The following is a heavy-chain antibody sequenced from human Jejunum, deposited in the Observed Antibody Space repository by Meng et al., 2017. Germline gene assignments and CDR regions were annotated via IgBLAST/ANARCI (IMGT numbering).Heavy chain of an antibody. Sequence: GESLKISCTASGFTFGDCAMSWVRQAPGKGLEWVGFIRSKAYGGTTEYAASVKGRFTISRDDSKSMHYLQMNSLKTEDTAVYYCTRARGEWQQQVQDYWGQGTLVTVSS. J-gene: IGHJ4*02. CDR2: IRSKAYGGTT. V-gene: IGHV3-49*04. CDR1: GFTFGDCA. CDR3: TRARGEWQQQVQDY. D-gene: IGHD6-13*01.